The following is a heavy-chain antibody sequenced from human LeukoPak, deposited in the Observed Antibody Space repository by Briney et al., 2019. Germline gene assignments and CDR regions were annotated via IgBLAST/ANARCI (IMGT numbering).Heavy chain of an antibody. D-gene: IGHD3-22*01. Sequence: PSETLPLTCAVYGGSFSGYYWSWIRQPPGKGLEWIGEINHSGSTNYNPSLKSRVTISVDTSKNQFSLKLSSVTAADTAVYYCARGRLNYYDSSGYYNAAFDIWGQGTMVTVSS. CDR2: INHSGST. CDR3: ARGRLNYYDSSGYYNAAFDI. J-gene: IGHJ3*02. CDR1: GGSFSGYY. V-gene: IGHV4-34*01.